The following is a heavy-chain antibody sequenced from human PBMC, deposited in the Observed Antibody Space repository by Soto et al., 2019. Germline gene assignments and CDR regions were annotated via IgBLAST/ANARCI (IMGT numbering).Heavy chain of an antibody. D-gene: IGHD1-26*01. J-gene: IGHJ4*02. Sequence: SETLSLTCTVSGGSISSGGYYWSWIRQHPGKGLEWIGYIYYSGSTYYNPSLKSRVTISVDTSKNQFSLKLSSVTAADTAVYYCARGSGSYYEEDYFDYWGQGTLVTVSS. CDR2: IYYSGST. CDR1: GGSISSGGYY. CDR3: ARGSGSYYEEDYFDY. V-gene: IGHV4-31*03.